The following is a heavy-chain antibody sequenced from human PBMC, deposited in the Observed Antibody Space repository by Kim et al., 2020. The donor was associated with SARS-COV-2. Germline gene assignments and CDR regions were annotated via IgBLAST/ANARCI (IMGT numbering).Heavy chain of an antibody. CDR1: GFTFSNYW. Sequence: GGSLRLSCVGSGFTFSNYWMSWFRQAPGKGLEWVANIKQDGSEKYYVDSVKGRFTISRDNAKGSLYLQLSGLRAEDSAIYYCAMTYYCNAGFCYPDFWGQGTLVTVSS. CDR2: IKQDGSEK. CDR3: AMTYYCNAGFCYPDF. J-gene: IGHJ4*02. V-gene: IGHV3-7*01. D-gene: IGHD2-8*02.